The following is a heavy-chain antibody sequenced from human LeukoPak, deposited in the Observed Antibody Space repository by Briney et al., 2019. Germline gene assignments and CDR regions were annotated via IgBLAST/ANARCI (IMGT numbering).Heavy chain of an antibody. J-gene: IGHJ4*02. Sequence: GGSLRLSCAASGFTFSDYYMSWIRQAPGKGLEWVSYISSSGSTIYYADSVKGRFTISRDNAKNSLYLQMNSLRVEDTAVYYCAREILPRTWIQPPAAFDYWGQGTLVTVSS. CDR2: ISSSGSTI. CDR3: AREILPRTWIQPPAAFDY. CDR1: GFTFSDYY. V-gene: IGHV3-11*01. D-gene: IGHD5-18*01.